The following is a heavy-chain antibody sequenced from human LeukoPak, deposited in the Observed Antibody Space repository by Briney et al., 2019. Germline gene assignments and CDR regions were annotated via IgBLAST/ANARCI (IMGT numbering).Heavy chain of an antibody. Sequence: SETLSLTCTVSGGSISGYYWSWIRQSPGKGLEWIGYNYYSGSTNYNPSLKSRVTISVDTSKNQFSLKLSSVTAADTAVYYCARRGYSIFDYWGQGTLVTVSS. CDR2: NYYSGST. CDR1: GGSISGYY. CDR3: ARRGYSIFDY. J-gene: IGHJ4*02. V-gene: IGHV4-59*01. D-gene: IGHD5-18*01.